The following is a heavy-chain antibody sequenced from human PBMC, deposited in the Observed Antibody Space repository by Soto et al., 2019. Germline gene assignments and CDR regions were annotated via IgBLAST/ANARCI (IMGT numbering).Heavy chain of an antibody. CDR1: GFTFGNNG. J-gene: IGHJ3*01. CDR3: AKGFIVVVTVLRPDDAFDV. CDR2: ISGGGGST. D-gene: IGHD2-21*02. Sequence: EVQLLESGGGLVQPGGSLRLSCAASGFTFGNNGMNWVRQAPGKGLEWVSGISGGGGSTYYGDSVKGRFTISRDPSKNTVFLEMSRLRAEDTAVYYCAKGFIVVVTVLRPDDAFDVWGQGTLVTVSS. V-gene: IGHV3-23*01.